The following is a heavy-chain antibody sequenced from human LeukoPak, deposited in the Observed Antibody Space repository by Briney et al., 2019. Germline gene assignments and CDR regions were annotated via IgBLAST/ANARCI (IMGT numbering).Heavy chain of an antibody. CDR3: ASSFQHCSGGSCYSEFAY. Sequence: ASVKVSCKASGGTFSSYAISWVRQAPGQGVEWMGGIIPIFGTAKYAQKFQGRVTITADESTSTAYMELSSLRSEDTAVYYCASSFQHCSGGSCYSEFAYWGQGTLVTVSS. V-gene: IGHV1-69*13. CDR1: GGTFSSYA. J-gene: IGHJ4*02. D-gene: IGHD2-15*01. CDR2: IIPIFGTA.